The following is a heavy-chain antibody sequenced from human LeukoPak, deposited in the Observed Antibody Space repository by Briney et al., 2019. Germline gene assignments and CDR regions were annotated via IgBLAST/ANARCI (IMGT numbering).Heavy chain of an antibody. CDR1: GYTLTELS. CDR2: FDPEDGET. D-gene: IGHD3-3*01. CDR3: ARGRTIFEVVTKIPRENFYYYYMDV. V-gene: IGHV1-24*01. Sequence: ASVKVSCKVSGYTLTELSMHWVRQAPGKGLEWMGGFDPEDGETIYAQKFQGRVTITRNTSISTAYMELSSLRSEDTAVYYCARGRTIFEVVTKIPRENFYYYYMDVWGKGTTVTVSS. J-gene: IGHJ6*03.